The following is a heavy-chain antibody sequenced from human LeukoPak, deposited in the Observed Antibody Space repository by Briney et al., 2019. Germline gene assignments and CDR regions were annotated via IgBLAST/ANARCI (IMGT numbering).Heavy chain of an antibody. V-gene: IGHV1-69*06. CDR3: GYSVSAAINNFFDP. CDR2: IIPMFTTP. CDR1: GGTFSTAA. J-gene: IGHJ5*02. Sequence: SVKVSCKTSGGTFSTAAISWVRQAPGQGLEWMARIIPMFTTPDYAYKLLGRVTITADKATSTAYMEMTTLTSDDTAVYFCGYSVSAAINNFFDPWCQGTPVTVSS. D-gene: IGHD2-2*01.